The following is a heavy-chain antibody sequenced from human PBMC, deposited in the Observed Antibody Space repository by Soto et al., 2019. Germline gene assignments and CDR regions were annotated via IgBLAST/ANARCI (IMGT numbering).Heavy chain of an antibody. CDR2: ISGGGDTT. J-gene: IGHJ4*02. D-gene: IGHD3-10*01. Sequence: EVQLLESGGGLAQPGGSLRLSCAASGFTFNNYAMTWVRQAPGKGLEWVSAISGGGDTTSYADSVKGRFTVSRDGSKNTLYLQMSSLRAEDTALYYCAKGRGGSGSLTHRVDFWGQGTLVTVSS. CDR1: GFTFNNYA. CDR3: AKGRGGSGSLTHRVDF. V-gene: IGHV3-23*01.